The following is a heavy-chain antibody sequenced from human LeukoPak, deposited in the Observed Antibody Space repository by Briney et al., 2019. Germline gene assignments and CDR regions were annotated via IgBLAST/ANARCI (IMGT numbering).Heavy chain of an antibody. CDR3: AREASSTWYAMFDF. V-gene: IGHV1-69*13. D-gene: IGHD2-2*01. CDR2: IIPIFGAP. J-gene: IGHJ4*02. CDR1: GGTFSTNA. Sequence: SVKVSCKASGGTFSTNAISWVRQAPGQGLEWMATIIPIFGAPDYAPKFQGRVSITADESTSTAYLVLSSLRAEDTAVYYCAREASSTWYAMFDFWGQGTLVTVSS.